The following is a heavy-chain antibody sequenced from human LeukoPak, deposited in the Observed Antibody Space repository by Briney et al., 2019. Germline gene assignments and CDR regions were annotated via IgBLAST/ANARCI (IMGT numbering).Heavy chain of an antibody. V-gene: IGHV3-30*02. D-gene: IGHD3-10*02. CDR3: AELGITMIGGV. J-gene: IGHJ6*04. Sequence: GGSLRLSCAASGFTFSSYGMHWVRQAPGKGLEWVAFIRYDGNDKYYADSVKGRFTISRDNAKNSLYLQMNSLRAEDTAVYYCAELGITMIGGVWGKGTTVTISS. CDR1: GFTFSSYG. CDR2: IRYDGNDK.